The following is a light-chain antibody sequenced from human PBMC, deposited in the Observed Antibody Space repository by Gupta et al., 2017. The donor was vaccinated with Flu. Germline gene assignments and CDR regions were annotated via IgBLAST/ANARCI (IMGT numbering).Light chain of an antibody. CDR1: QTIDNW. CDR2: RAS. Sequence: DIHVTQSPPILSASVGDRVTITCRASQTIDNWLAWYQQKPGKAPKLLIYRASGLESGVPSRFGGVGSGTEYTLTISSLQPDDVATYYCQHYYGYVWTFGQGTKVELK. CDR3: QHYYGYVWT. V-gene: IGKV1-5*03. J-gene: IGKJ1*01.